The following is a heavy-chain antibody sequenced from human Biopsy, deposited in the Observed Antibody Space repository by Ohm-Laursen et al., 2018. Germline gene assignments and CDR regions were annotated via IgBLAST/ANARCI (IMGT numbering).Heavy chain of an antibody. V-gene: IGHV4-59*02. D-gene: IGHD4-11*01. CDR1: GDSVTKYY. J-gene: IGHJ6*02. CDR2: IYYSVMT. CDR3: ARDSGILNYGNFKYYHYYGMDV. Sequence: TLSLTCRVSGDSVTKYYWSWIRQPPGKGLEWIGHIYYSVMTNYNPSLQSRVSISVDTSRNQVSPTLRSVTAADTAVYYCARDSGILNYGNFKYYHYYGMDVWGQGTKVTVSS.